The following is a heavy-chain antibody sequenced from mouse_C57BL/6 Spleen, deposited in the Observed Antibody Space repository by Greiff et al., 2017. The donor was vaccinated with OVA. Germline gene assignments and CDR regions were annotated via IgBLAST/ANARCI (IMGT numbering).Heavy chain of an antibody. D-gene: IGHD4-1*01. CDR2: IYPGSGST. CDR1: GYTFTSYW. CDR3: ARKLRYYFDY. V-gene: IGHV1-55*01. Sequence: QVQLQQPGAELVKPGASVKMSCKASGYTFTSYWITWVKQRPGQGLEWIGDIYPGSGSTNYNEKFKSKATLTVDTTSSTAYMQLSSRASEDAAVYDCARKLRYYFDYWGQGTTLTVSS. J-gene: IGHJ2*01.